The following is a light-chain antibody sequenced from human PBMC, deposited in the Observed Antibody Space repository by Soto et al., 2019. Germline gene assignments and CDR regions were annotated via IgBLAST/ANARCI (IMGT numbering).Light chain of an antibody. J-gene: IGKJ1*01. V-gene: IGKV3-20*01. CDR2: GAS. Sequence: EIVLTQSPGTLSLSPGERATLSCRASQSVSSHYLAWYQQKPGQAPRLLIYGASSRAIGIPDRFSDSGSGTDFTLTVSRLEPEDFAVYYCQQYGSSSGTFGQGSKVEIK. CDR1: QSVSSHY. CDR3: QQYGSSSGT.